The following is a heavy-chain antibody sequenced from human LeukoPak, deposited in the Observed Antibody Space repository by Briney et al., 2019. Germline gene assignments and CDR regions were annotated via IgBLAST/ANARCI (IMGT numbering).Heavy chain of an antibody. D-gene: IGHD3-3*01. V-gene: IGHV3-66*01. CDR3: ARGFNSIGFLEWLRPFDY. Sequence: GGSLRLSCAASGFTVSSNYMYWVRQAPGKGLEWVSVIYSGGSTYYADSVKGRFTISKDNSKNTLYLQMNSLRAEDTAVYYCARGFNSIGFLEWLRPFDYWGQGTLVTVSS. CDR1: GFTVSSNY. CDR2: IYSGGST. J-gene: IGHJ4*02.